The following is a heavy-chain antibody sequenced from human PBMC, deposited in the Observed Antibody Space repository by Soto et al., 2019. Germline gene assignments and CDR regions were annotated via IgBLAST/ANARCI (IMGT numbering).Heavy chain of an antibody. D-gene: IGHD1-26*01. CDR1: GFVFSDYW. CDR3: ARTGHINAYYYSYYDF. CDR2: IRQDGGQI. V-gene: IGHV3-7*05. J-gene: IGHJ4*02. Sequence: EVQLVESGGGLVQPGGSLRLSCAASGFVFSDYWMTWVRQAPGKGLEWVANIRQDGGQIYYLDSVKGRFTISRDNAKNGLFLQMNSLGADDTAVYYCARTGHINAYYYSYYDFWGQGTLVTVSS.